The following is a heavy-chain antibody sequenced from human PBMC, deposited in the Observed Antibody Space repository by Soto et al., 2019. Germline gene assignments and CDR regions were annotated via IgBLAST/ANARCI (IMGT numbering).Heavy chain of an antibody. CDR1: GFTFSGSA. CDR2: IRSKANSYAT. Sequence: EVQLVESGGGLVQPGGSLKLSCAASGFTFSGSAMHWVRQASGKGLVWVGRIRSKANSYATAYAASVKGRFTISRDDSKNTAYLQMNSLKTEDTAVYYCTSPASSSGGALDYWGQGTLVTVSS. D-gene: IGHD6-13*01. J-gene: IGHJ4*02. CDR3: TSPASSSGGALDY. V-gene: IGHV3-73*01.